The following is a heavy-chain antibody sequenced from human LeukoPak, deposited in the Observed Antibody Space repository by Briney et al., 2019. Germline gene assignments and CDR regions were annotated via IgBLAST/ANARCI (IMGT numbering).Heavy chain of an antibody. CDR2: MWHDGSRK. CDR1: GFTLSNYG. Sequence: GGSLRLSCAASGFTLSNYGMHWVRQAPGKGLEWVAAMWHDGSRKYYAESVKGRFTISRDNARNTVYVQMDSLRAEDTAVYYCARDEGDSSGYYPGLWGQGTLVTVSS. CDR3: ARDEGDSSGYYPGL. J-gene: IGHJ1*01. D-gene: IGHD3-22*01. V-gene: IGHV3-33*01.